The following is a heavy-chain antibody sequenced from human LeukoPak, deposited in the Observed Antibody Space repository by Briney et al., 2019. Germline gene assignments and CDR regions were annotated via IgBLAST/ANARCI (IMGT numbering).Heavy chain of an antibody. CDR1: GGTFSNHA. CDR3: ARAHRQLERLGRYYFDY. V-gene: IGHV1-69*13. CDR2: IIPIFGTA. J-gene: IGHJ4*02. Sequence: SVKVSCKASGGTFSNHAVSWVRQAPGQGLEWMGGIIPIFGTANYAQKFQGRVTITADESTSTAYMELSSLRSEDTAVYYCARAHRQLERLGRYYFDYWGQGTLVTVSS. D-gene: IGHD1-1*01.